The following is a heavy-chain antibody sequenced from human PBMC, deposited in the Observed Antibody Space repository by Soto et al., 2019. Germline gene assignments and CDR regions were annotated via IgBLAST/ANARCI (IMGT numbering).Heavy chain of an antibody. CDR3: ARAIETAMDPCDY. CDR2: ISDDGSIK. V-gene: IGHV3-30-3*01. Sequence: GGSLRLSCAASGFSFTTYAMHWVRQAPGKGLEWVAVISDDGSIKYYADPVKGRFTISRDNSKNTFYLQMNSLRGDDTALYYCARAIETAMDPCDYWGQGALVTVSS. D-gene: IGHD5-18*01. CDR1: GFSFTTYA. J-gene: IGHJ4*02.